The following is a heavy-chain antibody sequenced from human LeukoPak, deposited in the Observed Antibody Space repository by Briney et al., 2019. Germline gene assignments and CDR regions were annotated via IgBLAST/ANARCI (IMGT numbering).Heavy chain of an antibody. Sequence: GESLKISCQGSGYKFNTYWIGWMRQMPGKGLEWMGIIYPGNSETKYSPSFQGQVAFSVDKSISTAYLQWRSLKASDTAMYYCARPGQQLGYDAFDIWGQGTMVTVSS. V-gene: IGHV5-51*01. J-gene: IGHJ3*02. CDR1: GYKFNTYW. D-gene: IGHD6-13*01. CDR3: ARPGQQLGYDAFDI. CDR2: IYPGNSET.